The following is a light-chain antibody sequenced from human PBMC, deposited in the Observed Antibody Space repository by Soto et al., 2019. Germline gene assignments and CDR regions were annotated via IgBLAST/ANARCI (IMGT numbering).Light chain of an antibody. V-gene: IGLV1-40*01. J-gene: IGLJ3*02. CDR2: GNS. Sequence: QSVLTQPPSVSGAPGQRVTISCTGSSSNIGAGYDVHWYQQLPGTAPKLLIYGNSNRPSGVPDRFSGAKSGTSASRAINGLQAEDEAGYYCQSYDKSLSGSVFGGGTKLTVL. CDR3: QSYDKSLSGSV. CDR1: SSNIGAGYD.